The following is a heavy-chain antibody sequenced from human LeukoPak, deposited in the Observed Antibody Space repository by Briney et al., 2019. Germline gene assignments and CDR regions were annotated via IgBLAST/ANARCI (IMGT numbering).Heavy chain of an antibody. CDR1: GGSFSGYY. Sequence: PSETLSLTCAVYGGSFSGYYWSWIRQPPGKGLEWIGEINHSGSTNYNPSLKSRVTISVDTSKNQFSLKLSSVTDADTAVYYCARGGGIVVVPAAIRPYRYNWFDPWGQGTLVTVSS. D-gene: IGHD2-2*01. CDR2: INHSGST. V-gene: IGHV4-34*01. J-gene: IGHJ5*02. CDR3: ARGGGIVVVPAAIRPYRYNWFDP.